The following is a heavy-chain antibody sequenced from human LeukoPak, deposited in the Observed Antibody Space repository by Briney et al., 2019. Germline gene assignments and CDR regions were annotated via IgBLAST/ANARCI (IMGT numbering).Heavy chain of an antibody. CDR1: GFTFSSYT. V-gene: IGHV3-21*03. CDR3: ATGGTYFDC. CDR2: ISSTSSYI. J-gene: IGHJ4*02. Sequence: PVGSLRLSCAASGFTFSSYTMKWVRQAPGKGLEWVSSISSTSSYIYYADSVKGRFTISKDNAKNSLYLQVNSLRAEDTAVYYCATGGTYFDCWGQGTLVTVSS. D-gene: IGHD1-26*01.